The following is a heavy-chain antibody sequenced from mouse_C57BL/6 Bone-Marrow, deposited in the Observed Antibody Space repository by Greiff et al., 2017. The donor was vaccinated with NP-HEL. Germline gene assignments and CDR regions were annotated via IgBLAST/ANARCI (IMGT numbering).Heavy chain of an antibody. V-gene: IGHV14-4*01. J-gene: IGHJ2*01. CDR3: TRGELDY. CDR1: GFNIKDDY. Sequence: EVQLQQSGAELVRPGASVKLSCTASGFNIKDDYMHWVKQRPEQGLEWIGWIDPENGDTEYASKFQGKATITADTSSHTAYLQLSSLTSEDTAVYYCTRGELDYGGRGTTLTVTS. CDR2: IDPENGDT.